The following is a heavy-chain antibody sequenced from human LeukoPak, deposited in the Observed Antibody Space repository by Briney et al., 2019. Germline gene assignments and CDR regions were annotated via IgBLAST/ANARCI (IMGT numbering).Heavy chain of an antibody. Sequence: WGSLRLSCEASGFTFNTCAMSWVRQAPGKGLEWVSAISESGSGTYYADPVKGRFTISRDNSKNTLYLQMNSLRVDDTALYYCAKGVFGVNRAFDYWGQGTLVTVSS. CDR3: AKGVFGVNRAFDY. J-gene: IGHJ4*02. D-gene: IGHD3-3*01. V-gene: IGHV3-23*01. CDR2: ISESGSGT. CDR1: GFTFNTCA.